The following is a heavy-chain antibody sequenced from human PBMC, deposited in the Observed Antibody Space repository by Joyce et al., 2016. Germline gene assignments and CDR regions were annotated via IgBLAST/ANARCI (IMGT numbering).Heavy chain of an antibody. Sequence: QITLKESGPTLVKPTQTLTLTCNFSGFSLSTSGVGVGWIRQPPGKALEWLALIYWNDDNRYSPNLKSRRNITRETCKNQLVRTMTNTDPVEADTYYCAQSYYDSRGYYSNYFDYWGQGTLGTVSS. J-gene: IGHJ4*02. CDR2: IYWNDDN. CDR3: AQSYYDSRGYYSNYFDY. D-gene: IGHD3-22*01. CDR1: GFSLSTSGVG. V-gene: IGHV2-5*01.